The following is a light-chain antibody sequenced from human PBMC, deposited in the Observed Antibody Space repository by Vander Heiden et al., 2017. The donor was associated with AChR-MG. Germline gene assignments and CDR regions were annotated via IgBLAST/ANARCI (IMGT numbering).Light chain of an antibody. CDR2: SNS. Sequence: QPALTQPPPVSRAPGPTVTIPCPGPSPNIGAAYHAHCHHHPPVTAPNPLIDSNSNRPSGVPDRVSASKSDAAATLAVTGLHPDDEAVYYCQSYDVSLSAAVFGGGTKLTVL. CDR3: QSYDVSLSAAV. CDR1: SPNIGAAYH. V-gene: IGLV1-40*01. J-gene: IGLJ2*01.